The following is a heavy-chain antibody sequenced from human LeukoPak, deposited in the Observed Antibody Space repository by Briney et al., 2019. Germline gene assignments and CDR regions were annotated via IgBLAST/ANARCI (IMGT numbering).Heavy chain of an antibody. D-gene: IGHD1-26*01. Sequence: GGSLRLSCAASGFTFSSYEMNWVRQAPGKGLEWVSYISSSGSTIYYADSVKGRFTISRDNAKNSLYLQMNSLRAEDTAVYYCARAHTAWELLRGFDYWGQGTLVTVSS. CDR3: ARAHTAWELLRGFDY. V-gene: IGHV3-48*03. CDR1: GFTFSSYE. CDR2: ISSSGSTI. J-gene: IGHJ4*02.